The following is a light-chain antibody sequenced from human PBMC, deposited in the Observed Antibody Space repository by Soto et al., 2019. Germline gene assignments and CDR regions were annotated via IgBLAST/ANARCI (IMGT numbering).Light chain of an antibody. CDR1: NIGSKS. CDR2: YDS. Sequence: SYELTQPPSVSVALGKTARITCGGNNIGSKSVNWYQHKPGQAPVLVIYYDSDRPSGIPERFSGSNSGNTATLTISRVEAGDEADYYCQVWDSSSDHVVFGGGTKLTVL. J-gene: IGLJ2*01. V-gene: IGLV3-21*04. CDR3: QVWDSSSDHVV.